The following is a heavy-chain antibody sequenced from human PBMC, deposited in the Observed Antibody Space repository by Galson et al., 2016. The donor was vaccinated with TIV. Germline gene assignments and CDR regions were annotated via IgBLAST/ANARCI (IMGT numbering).Heavy chain of an antibody. D-gene: IGHD5-18*01. CDR1: GFTFDDYA. Sequence: SLRLSCAASGFTFDDYAMTWVRQVPGKGLEWVSGINWNGVSTDYAESVKGRFTISRDNAKNTLYLQMNSLRAEDTALCYCARDGVVDASMDYYYYYSLDVCGKGTTFTVSS. CDR3: ARDGVVDASMDYYYYYSLDV. V-gene: IGHV3-20*04. CDR2: INWNGVST. J-gene: IGHJ6*03.